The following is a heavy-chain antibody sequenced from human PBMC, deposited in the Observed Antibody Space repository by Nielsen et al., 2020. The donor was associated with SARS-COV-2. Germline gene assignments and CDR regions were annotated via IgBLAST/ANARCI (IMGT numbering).Heavy chain of an antibody. CDR2: IIPIFGTA. J-gene: IGHJ6*02. V-gene: IGHV1-69*06. D-gene: IGHD3-10*01. CDR1: GYTFTSYA. CDR3: ARDMELTYYYGSGSLRGMDV. Sequence: SVKVSCKASGYTFTSYAISWVRQAPGQGLEWMGGIIPIFGTANYAQKFQGRVTITADKSTSTAYMELSSLRSEDTAVYYCARDMELTYYYGSGSLRGMDVWGQGTTVTVSS.